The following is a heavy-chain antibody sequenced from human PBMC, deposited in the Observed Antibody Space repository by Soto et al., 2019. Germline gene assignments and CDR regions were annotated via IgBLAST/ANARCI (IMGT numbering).Heavy chain of an antibody. Sequence: ASVKVSCKASGYTFTSYGISWVRQAPGQGLEWMGWISAYNGNTNYAQKLQGRVTMTTDTSTSTAYMELRSLRSDDTAVYYCARTNCYANYYYYGMDVWGQGTTVTVSS. J-gene: IGHJ6*02. CDR3: ARTNCYANYYYYGMDV. CDR1: GYTFTSYG. D-gene: IGHD2-2*01. CDR2: ISAYNGNT. V-gene: IGHV1-18*01.